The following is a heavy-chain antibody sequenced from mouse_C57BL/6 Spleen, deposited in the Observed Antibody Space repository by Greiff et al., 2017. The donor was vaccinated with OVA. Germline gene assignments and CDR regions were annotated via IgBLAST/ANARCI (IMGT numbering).Heavy chain of an antibody. CDR1: GFTFSDYG. CDR3: ARSGYDYDFDY. CDR2: ISRGSSTI. D-gene: IGHD2-4*01. Sequence: EVQLVESGGGLVKPGGSLKLSCAASGFTFSDYGMHWVRQAPEKGLEWVAYISRGSSTIYYADTVKGRFTISRDNAKNTLFLQMTSLRSEDTAMYYCARSGYDYDFDYWGQGTTLTVSS. J-gene: IGHJ2*01. V-gene: IGHV5-17*01.